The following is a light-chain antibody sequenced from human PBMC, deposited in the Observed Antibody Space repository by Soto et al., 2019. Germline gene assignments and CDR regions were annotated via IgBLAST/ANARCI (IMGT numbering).Light chain of an antibody. Sequence: QSALTQPPSVSAAPGQKVTISCSGSSSNIKNNYVSWYQQLPGTAPKVLIYDNNKRPSGIPDRFSGSKSGTSATLGITGLQTGDEADYYCGTWDSSLSSYVFGTGTKV. CDR3: GTWDSSLSSYV. V-gene: IGLV1-51*01. J-gene: IGLJ1*01. CDR2: DNN. CDR1: SSNIKNNY.